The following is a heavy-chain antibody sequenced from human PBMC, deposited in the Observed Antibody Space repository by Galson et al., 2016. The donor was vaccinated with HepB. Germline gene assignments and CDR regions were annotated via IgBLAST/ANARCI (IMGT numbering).Heavy chain of an antibody. D-gene: IGHD5-12*01. V-gene: IGHV5-51*01. J-gene: IGHJ6*02. Sequence: QSGAEVKKPGESLKISCKGSGYTFSDYWIGWVRQMPGKGLEWMGIINPGDSDTRYSPSFQGQVTISADKSIDTAYLQWSSLKASDSASYYCARFWSIGYKGMDVWGQGTTVIVSS. CDR1: GYTFSDYW. CDR3: ARFWSIGYKGMDV. CDR2: INPGDSDT.